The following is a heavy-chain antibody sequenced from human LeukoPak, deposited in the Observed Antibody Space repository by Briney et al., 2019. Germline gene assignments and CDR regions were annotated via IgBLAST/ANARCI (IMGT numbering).Heavy chain of an antibody. Sequence: PSETLSLTCTVSGGSIRSYYWSWIRQPPGKGLEWIGYIYYSGSTYYNPSLKSRVTISIDTSKNQFSLKLSSVTAADTAVYYCARDLVRGVSPYYYGMDVWGQGTTVTVSS. CDR2: IYYSGST. V-gene: IGHV4-59*06. J-gene: IGHJ6*02. D-gene: IGHD3-10*01. CDR3: ARDLVRGVSPYYYGMDV. CDR1: GGSIRSYY.